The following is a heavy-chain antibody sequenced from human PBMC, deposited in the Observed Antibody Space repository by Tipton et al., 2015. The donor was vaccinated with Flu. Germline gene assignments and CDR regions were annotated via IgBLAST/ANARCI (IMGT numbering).Heavy chain of an antibody. V-gene: IGHV4-59*01. CDR1: GGSISSYY. CDR3: ARDRPNYCYYGMDV. CDR2: IYYSGST. Sequence: TLSLTCTVSGGSISSYYWSWIRQPPGKGLEWIGYIYYSGSTNYNPSLKSRVTISVDTSKNQFSLKLSSVTAADTAVYYCARDRPNYCYYGMDVWGQGTTVTVSS. J-gene: IGHJ6*02.